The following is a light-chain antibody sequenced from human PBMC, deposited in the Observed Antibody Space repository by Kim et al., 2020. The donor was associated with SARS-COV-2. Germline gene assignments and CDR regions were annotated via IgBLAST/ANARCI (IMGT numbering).Light chain of an antibody. CDR2: GKN. CDR1: SLRSYY. Sequence: VPLGHTVRITCQGDSLRSYYATWYQQKPGQAPIRVIYGKNNRPSGIPDRFSGSSSGNTASLTISGTQAGDEADYYCNSRDSNDNVVFGGGTQLTVL. V-gene: IGLV3-19*01. J-gene: IGLJ2*01. CDR3: NSRDSNDNVV.